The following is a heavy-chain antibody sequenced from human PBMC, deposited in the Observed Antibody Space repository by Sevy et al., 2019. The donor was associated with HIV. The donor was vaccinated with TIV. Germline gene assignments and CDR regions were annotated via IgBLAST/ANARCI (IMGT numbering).Heavy chain of an antibody. CDR3: ARDNWGRFGS. CDR1: GDSINNYY. J-gene: IGHJ5*02. V-gene: IGHV4-59*01. D-gene: IGHD7-27*01. CDR2: VYHSGGT. Sequence: SETLSLTCTVSGDSINNYYWSWIRQPPGKGLEWIGYVYHSGGTNYNSSLKSRVTISIDTSKNQFSLKLSSVTAADTAVYYCARDNWGRFGSWGQGTLVTVSS.